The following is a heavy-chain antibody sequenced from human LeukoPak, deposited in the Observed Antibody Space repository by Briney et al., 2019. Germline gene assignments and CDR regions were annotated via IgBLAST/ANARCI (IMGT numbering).Heavy chain of an antibody. Sequence: ASVKVSCKASGYTFTSYAMNWVRQAPGQGLEWMGWINTNTGNPTYAQGFTGRFVFSLDTSVSTAYLQISSLKAEDTAVYYCARGTMTTVTTDISDYWGQGTLSPSPQ. CDR3: ARGTMTTVTTDISDY. CDR1: GYTFTSYA. J-gene: IGHJ4*02. V-gene: IGHV7-4-1*02. D-gene: IGHD4-17*01. CDR2: INTNTGNP.